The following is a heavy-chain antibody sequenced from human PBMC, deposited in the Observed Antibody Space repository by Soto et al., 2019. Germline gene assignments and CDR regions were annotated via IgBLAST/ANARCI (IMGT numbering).Heavy chain of an antibody. CDR3: AGGRLRYFDWLTYYFDY. Sequence: SETLSLTCTVSGGSISSSSYYWGWIRQPPGKGLEWIGSIYYSGSTYYNPSLKSRVTISVDTSKNQFSLKLSSVTAADTAVYYCAGGRLRYFDWLTYYFDYWGQGTLVTVSS. CDR2: IYYSGST. CDR1: GGSISSSSYY. V-gene: IGHV4-39*01. J-gene: IGHJ4*02. D-gene: IGHD3-9*01.